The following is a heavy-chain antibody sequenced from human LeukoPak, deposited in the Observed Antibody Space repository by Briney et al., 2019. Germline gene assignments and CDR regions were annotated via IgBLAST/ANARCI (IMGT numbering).Heavy chain of an antibody. J-gene: IGHJ4*02. CDR2: INHSGST. V-gene: IGHV4-34*01. CDR1: GGSFSGYY. CDR3: ASAWIAAAGSIDY. D-gene: IGHD6-13*01. Sequence: SETLSLTCAVYGGSFSGYYWSWIRQPPGKGLEWIGEINHSGSTNYNPSLKSRVTISVDTSKNQFSLKLSSVTAADTAVYYCASAWIAAAGSIDYWGQGTLVTVSS.